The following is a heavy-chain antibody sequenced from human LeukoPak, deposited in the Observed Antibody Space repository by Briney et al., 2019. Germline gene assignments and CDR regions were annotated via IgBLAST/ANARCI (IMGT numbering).Heavy chain of an antibody. CDR3: ARSEGDYSDVLTGINWFDP. D-gene: IGHD3-9*01. Sequence: PSQTLSLTCTVSGGSINSGGYYWSWIRQLPGKGLEWIGHIYYSGSAYYNPSLKSRVTMSVDTSNQFSLRLSSVTAADTAVYFCARSEGDYSDVLTGINWFDPWAREPWSPSPQ. J-gene: IGHJ5*02. V-gene: IGHV4-31*02. CDR1: GGSINSGGYY. CDR2: IYYSGSA.